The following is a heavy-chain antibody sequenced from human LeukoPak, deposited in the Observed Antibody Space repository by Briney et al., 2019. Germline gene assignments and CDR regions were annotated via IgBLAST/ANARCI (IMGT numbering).Heavy chain of an antibody. CDR3: ARALFVCNGGSCSYNWFDP. CDR1: GGSISSGGYY. Sequence: SQTLSLTCTVSGGSISSGGYYWTWIRQPLGKGLEWIGYIYYSGSTYYNPSLKSRVTISVDTSKNQFSLKLSSVTAADTAVYYCARALFVCNGGSCSYNWFDPRGQGTLVTVSS. D-gene: IGHD2-15*01. V-gene: IGHV4-30-4*01. J-gene: IGHJ5*02. CDR2: IYYSGST.